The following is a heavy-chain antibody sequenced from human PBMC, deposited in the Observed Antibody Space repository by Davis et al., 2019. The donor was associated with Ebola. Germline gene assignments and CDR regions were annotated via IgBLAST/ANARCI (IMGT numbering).Heavy chain of an antibody. CDR2: IHYSGDT. CDR3: ARGGCGSASCYQWAFDL. Sequence: MPGGSLRLSCTVSGGSISSYYWSWIRQPPGKGLEWIGYIHYSGDTKSNPSLKSRVTISVDTSKNQFSLRLNSLTAADTAVYYCARGGCGSASCYQWAFDLWGRGTLVTVSS. D-gene: IGHD2-2*01. V-gene: IGHV4-59*12. J-gene: IGHJ2*01. CDR1: GGSISSYY.